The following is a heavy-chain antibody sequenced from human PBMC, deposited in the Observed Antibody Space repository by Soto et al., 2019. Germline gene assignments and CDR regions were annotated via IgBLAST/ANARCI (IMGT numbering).Heavy chain of an antibody. J-gene: IGHJ4*02. CDR3: AKYPASYISGSSYYFDY. CDR2: IWYDGSNK. Sequence: HPGGSLRLSCAASGFTSGFTFSSYAMHWVRQAPGKGLEWVAFIWYDGSNKYYADSMKGRFTISRDNSKNTLYLQMNSLRVEDTAVYYCAKYPASYISGSSYYFDYWGQGTLVTVSS. D-gene: IGHD3-10*01. V-gene: IGHV3-30*02. CDR1: GFTFSSYA.